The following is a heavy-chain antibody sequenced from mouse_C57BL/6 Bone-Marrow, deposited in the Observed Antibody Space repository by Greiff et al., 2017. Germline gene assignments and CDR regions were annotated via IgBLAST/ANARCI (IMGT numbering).Heavy chain of an antibody. D-gene: IGHD4-1*01. CDR3: GGGLTGTLYYAMDY. Sequence: EVQLQQSGPELVKPGASVKISCKASGYTFTDYYMNWVKQSHGKSLEWIGDINPNNGGTSYNQKFKGKATLTVDKSSSTAYMELRSLTSEDSAVYYCGGGLTGTLYYAMDYWGQGTSVTVSS. CDR2: INPNNGGT. V-gene: IGHV1-26*01. CDR1: GYTFTDYY. J-gene: IGHJ4*01.